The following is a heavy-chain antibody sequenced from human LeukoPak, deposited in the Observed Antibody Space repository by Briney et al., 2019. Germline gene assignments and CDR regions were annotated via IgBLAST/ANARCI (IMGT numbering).Heavy chain of an antibody. CDR1: GYTFTGYY. J-gene: IGHJ3*02. D-gene: IGHD3-10*01. Sequence: ASVKVSCKASGYTFTGYYMHWVRQAPGQGLEWMGWINPNSGGTNYAQKFQGRVTMTRDTSISTAYMELSGLRSDDTAVYYCARVGFTFGEIDAFDIWGQGTMVTVSS. CDR2: INPNSGGT. CDR3: ARVGFTFGEIDAFDI. V-gene: IGHV1-2*02.